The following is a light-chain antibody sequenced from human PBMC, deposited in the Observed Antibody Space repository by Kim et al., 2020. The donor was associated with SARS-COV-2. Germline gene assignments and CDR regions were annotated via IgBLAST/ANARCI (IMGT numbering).Light chain of an antibody. V-gene: IGKV3-15*01. J-gene: IGKJ2*01. CDR3: QQYNNWPYT. CDR1: QSVSTK. Sequence: EIVLTQSPATLSVSPGEGATLSCRASQSVSTKLAWYQQRPGQAPSLLIYGASTRATGFPARFSGSGSGTEFTLSISSLQSEDFAVYYCQQYNNWPYTFGQGTKLEI. CDR2: GAS.